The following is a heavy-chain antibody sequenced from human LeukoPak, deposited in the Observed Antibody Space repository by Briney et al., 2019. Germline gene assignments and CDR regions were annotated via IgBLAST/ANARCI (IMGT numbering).Heavy chain of an antibody. CDR1: GGTFSIYV. V-gene: IGHV1-69*13. D-gene: IGHD5-12*01. J-gene: IGHJ4*02. Sequence: SVKVACKASGGTFSIYVISWVRQAPGQGLEWTGGIIPIFGTANYAQKFQGRVTITADESTSTAYMELSSLRSEDTAVYYCARGEGGYGASIDYWGQGTLVTVSS. CDR3: ARGEGGYGASIDY. CDR2: IIPIFGTA.